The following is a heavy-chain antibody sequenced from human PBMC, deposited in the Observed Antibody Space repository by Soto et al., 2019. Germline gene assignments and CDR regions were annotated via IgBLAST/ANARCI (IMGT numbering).Heavy chain of an antibody. J-gene: IGHJ4*02. Sequence: PGESLKISCQCSGDAFSNFWIAWVRQLPGKGLEWMGIIYPGDYETRYSPSFHGKVTISADRSMGTAYLQWSSLEASDSAFYFCARSPRISPYFDYWGQGALFTVSS. CDR2: IYPGDYET. V-gene: IGHV5-51*01. CDR1: GDAFSNFW. CDR3: ARSPRISPYFDY.